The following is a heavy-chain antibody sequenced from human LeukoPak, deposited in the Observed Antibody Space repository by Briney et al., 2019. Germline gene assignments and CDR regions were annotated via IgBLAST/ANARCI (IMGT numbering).Heavy chain of an antibody. Sequence: GGSLRLSCTASGFTFDDYGMAWVRQVPGKGLEWVSGINWNAGSRVYADSVKGRFTISRDNAKNSLYLQMNSLRAEDTAVYYCAELGITMIGGVWGKGTTVTISS. D-gene: IGHD3-10*02. V-gene: IGHV3-20*04. CDR2: INWNAGSR. CDR1: GFTFDDYG. J-gene: IGHJ6*04. CDR3: AELGITMIGGV.